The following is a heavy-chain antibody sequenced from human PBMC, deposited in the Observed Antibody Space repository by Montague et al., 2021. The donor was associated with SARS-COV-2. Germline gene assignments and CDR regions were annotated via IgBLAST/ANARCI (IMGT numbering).Heavy chain of an antibody. CDR3: ARGGSGGSCYSPPCYFDY. Sequence: SLRLSCAASGLIVSSNYMSWVRQAPGKRLEWVSVIYSGGSTYYAXSVKGRFTISRDNSKNTLYLQMNTLSAEDTAVYYCARGGSGGSCYSPPCYFDYWGQGTLVTVSS. J-gene: IGHJ4*02. D-gene: IGHD2-15*01. CDR2: IYSGGST. V-gene: IGHV3-53*01. CDR1: GLIVSSNY.